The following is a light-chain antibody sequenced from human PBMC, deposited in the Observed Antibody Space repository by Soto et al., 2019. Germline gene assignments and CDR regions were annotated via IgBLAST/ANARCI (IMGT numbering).Light chain of an antibody. CDR1: QTISSW. CDR2: KAS. J-gene: IGKJ1*01. Sequence: IQMTQSPSTLSGYVGDSVTITCRASQTISSWLAWYQQKPGKAPKLLIYKASTLESGVPSRFSGSGSGTEFTITISSLQPDDFATYYCQHYNSYSEAFVQGTKVDI. CDR3: QHYNSYSEA. V-gene: IGKV1-5*03.